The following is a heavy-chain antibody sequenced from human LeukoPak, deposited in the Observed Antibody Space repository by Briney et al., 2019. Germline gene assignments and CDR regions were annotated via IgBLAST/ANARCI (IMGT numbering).Heavy chain of an antibody. CDR2: IRYDGSNK. Sequence: GGYLRLSCAASGFTFSSYGMHWVRQAPGKGLEWVAFIRYDGSNKYYADSVKGRFTISRDNSKNTLYLQMNSLRAEDTAVYYCAKDPVFWSGYTPSPHYFDYWGQGTLVTVSS. CDR1: GFTFSSYG. J-gene: IGHJ4*02. D-gene: IGHD3-3*01. CDR3: AKDPVFWSGYTPSPHYFDY. V-gene: IGHV3-30*02.